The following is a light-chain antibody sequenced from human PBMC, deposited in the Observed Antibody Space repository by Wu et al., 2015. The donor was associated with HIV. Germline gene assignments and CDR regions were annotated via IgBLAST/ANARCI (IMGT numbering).Light chain of an antibody. CDR2: GAS. Sequence: EIVLTQSPGTLSLSPGERATLSCRASQSVSSSYLAWYQQKPGQAPRLLIYGASSRATGIPDRFSGSGSGTEFTLTISSPQSEDFAAYYCQQYYKWPPLTFGGGTRVEI. V-gene: IGKV3-20*01. CDR1: QSVSSSY. J-gene: IGKJ4*01. CDR3: QQYYKWPPLT.